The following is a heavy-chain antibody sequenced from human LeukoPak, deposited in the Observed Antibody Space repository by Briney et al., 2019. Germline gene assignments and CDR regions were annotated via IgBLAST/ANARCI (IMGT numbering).Heavy chain of an antibody. CDR3: ASGSYTGFDLYFDS. Sequence: PGGSLRLSCAASGFNFSTQEMAWVRQAPGKGLEWVSYISKDGRTIYYADSVKGRFTISRDNTRNSLFLQLSSLSADDTAFYYCASGSYTGFDLYFDSWGQGTLVTISS. J-gene: IGHJ4*02. V-gene: IGHV3-48*03. CDR2: ISKDGRTI. CDR1: GFNFSTQE. D-gene: IGHD5-12*01.